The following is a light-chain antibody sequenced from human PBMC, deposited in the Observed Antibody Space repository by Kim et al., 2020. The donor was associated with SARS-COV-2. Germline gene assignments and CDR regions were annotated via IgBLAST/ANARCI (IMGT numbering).Light chain of an antibody. J-gene: IGKJ5*01. Sequence: PGERATLSCRASQSVATYLAWYQQKPGQAPRLLIYDASKRAPGIPARFRGSGSGTDFTLTIGTLEPEDSAVYYCQQRGNFGQGTRLEIK. V-gene: IGKV3-11*01. CDR1: QSVATY. CDR3: QQRGN. CDR2: DAS.